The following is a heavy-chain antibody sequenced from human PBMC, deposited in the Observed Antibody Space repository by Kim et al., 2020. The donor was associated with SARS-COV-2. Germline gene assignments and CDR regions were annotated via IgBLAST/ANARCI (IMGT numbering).Heavy chain of an antibody. J-gene: IGHJ4*02. CDR2: INHSGST. Sequence: SETLSLTCAVYGGSFSGYYWSWIRQPPGKGLEWIGEINHSGSTNYNPSLKSRVTISVDTSKNQFSLKLSSVTAADTAVYYCEIGEAGYFDYWGQGTLVTVSS. CDR1: GGSFSGYY. D-gene: IGHD3-10*01. V-gene: IGHV4-34*01. CDR3: EIGEAGYFDY.